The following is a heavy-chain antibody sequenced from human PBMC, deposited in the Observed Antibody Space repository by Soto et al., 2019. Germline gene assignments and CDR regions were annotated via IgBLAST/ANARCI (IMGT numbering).Heavy chain of an antibody. D-gene: IGHD2-15*01. V-gene: IGHV1-58*02. Sequence: SVKVSCKASGSGFISSGIQWVRQAHGQRLEWIGWIVVASGQTNYAQNFRGRVAITRDTSTATAYIELTGLTSEDTAVYFCSADRPDIGVGWWVRGQGTTVTVSS. CDR2: IVVASGQT. CDR1: GSGFISSG. J-gene: IGHJ6*02. CDR3: SADRPDIGVGWWV.